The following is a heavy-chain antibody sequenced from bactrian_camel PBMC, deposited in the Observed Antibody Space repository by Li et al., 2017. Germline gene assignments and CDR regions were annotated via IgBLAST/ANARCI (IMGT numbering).Heavy chain of an antibody. D-gene: IGHD1*01. CDR2: FYTDTGRT. CDR1: AEALDSNC. J-gene: IGHJ6*01. V-gene: IGHV3S1*01. CDR3: AATRFKTACPDRDADFRI. Sequence: HVQLVESGGGSAQPGGSLSLSCTTTAEALDSNCISWFRQAPGKGRKGIVGFYTDTGRTYYADSVKGRFTTSQIHLHSTHLQMNDLAPEDSGMYYCAATRFKTACPDRDADFRIWGQGTQVTVS.